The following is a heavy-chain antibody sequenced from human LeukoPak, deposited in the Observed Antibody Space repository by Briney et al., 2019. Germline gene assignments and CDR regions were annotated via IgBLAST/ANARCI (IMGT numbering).Heavy chain of an antibody. CDR3: ARDRFAYSYGTADYYYGMDV. V-gene: IGHV1-69*06. Sequence: SVTVSFKASGGTFIIYAISWVRQAPGQGREWMGGIIPIFGTAKYAQKFQGRVTITADKATSKDYMELSTLPSPDTAVYYCARDRFAYSYGTADYYYGMDVWGKGTTVTVSS. CDR1: GGTFIIYA. CDR2: IIPIFGTA. D-gene: IGHD5-18*01. J-gene: IGHJ6*04.